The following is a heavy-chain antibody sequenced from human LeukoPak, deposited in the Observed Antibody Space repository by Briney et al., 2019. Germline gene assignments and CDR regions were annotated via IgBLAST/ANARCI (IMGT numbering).Heavy chain of an antibody. J-gene: IGHJ3*02. Sequence: GGSLRLSCAASAITFSSFGMSWVRQAPGKGLEGVSSIRSSGSYIYYADSVKGRFTISRDNAKNSLYLQMNSLRVEDTAVYYCARGDYYDSSGYYFPDAFDIWGQGTMVTVSS. CDR3: ARGDYYDSSGYYFPDAFDI. D-gene: IGHD3-22*01. V-gene: IGHV3-21*06. CDR2: IRSSGSYI. CDR1: AITFSSFG.